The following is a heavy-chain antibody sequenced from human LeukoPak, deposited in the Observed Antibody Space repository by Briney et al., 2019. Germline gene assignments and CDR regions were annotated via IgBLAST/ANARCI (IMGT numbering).Heavy chain of an antibody. D-gene: IGHD1-26*01. V-gene: IGHV4-34*01. CDR3: ARARSGKWGFDY. CDR2: INHSGSI. Sequence: YPSETLSLTCAVYGGPFSGYYWSWIRQPPGGGLEWIGEINHSGSINDNPSLKSRVTISVDTSKNQFSLKLSSVTAADTAVYYCARARSGKWGFDYWGQGTLVTVSS. J-gene: IGHJ4*02. CDR1: GGPFSGYY.